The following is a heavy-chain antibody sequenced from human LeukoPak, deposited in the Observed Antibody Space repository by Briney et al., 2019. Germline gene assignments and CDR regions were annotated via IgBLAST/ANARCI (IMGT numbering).Heavy chain of an antibody. CDR3: AKREGYCSSTSCYGAFDY. CDR1: GGTFSSYA. D-gene: IGHD2-2*01. J-gene: IGHJ4*02. Sequence: SVKVSCKASGGTFSSYAISWVRQAPGQGLEWMGGIIPSFGTADYAQKFQGRVTITADESTSTAYMELSSLRSEDTAVYYCAKREGYCSSTSCYGAFDYWGQGTLVTVSS. CDR2: IIPSFGTA. V-gene: IGHV1-69*01.